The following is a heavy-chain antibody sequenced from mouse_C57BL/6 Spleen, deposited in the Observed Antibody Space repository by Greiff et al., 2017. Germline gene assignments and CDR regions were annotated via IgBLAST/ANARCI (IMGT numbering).Heavy chain of an antibody. V-gene: IGHV5-4*01. J-gene: IGHJ3*01. CDR2: ISDGGSYT. CDR3: AREGDYGRFAY. CDR1: GFTFSSYA. D-gene: IGHD2-4*01. Sequence: EVHLVESGGGLVKPGGSLKLSCAASGFTFSSYAMSWVRQTPEKRLEWVATISDGGSYTYYPDNVKGRFTISRDNAKNNLYLQMSHLKSEDTAMYYCAREGDYGRFAYWGQGTLVTVSA.